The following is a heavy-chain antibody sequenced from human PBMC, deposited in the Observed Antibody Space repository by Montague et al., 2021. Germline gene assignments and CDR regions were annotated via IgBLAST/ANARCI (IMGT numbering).Heavy chain of an antibody. CDR2: ISGGSEYI. CDR3: ARAERGYSHEIDY. D-gene: IGHD5-18*01. CDR1: GFTFRNYG. Sequence: SLRLSCAASGFTFRNYGLNWVRQAPGKGLEWVSSISGGSEYIHYVDSVKGRFTISRDNAKDSLSLQMNSLRVEDSAVYYCARAERGYSHEIDYWGQGTLVTVSP. V-gene: IGHV3-21*01. J-gene: IGHJ4*02.